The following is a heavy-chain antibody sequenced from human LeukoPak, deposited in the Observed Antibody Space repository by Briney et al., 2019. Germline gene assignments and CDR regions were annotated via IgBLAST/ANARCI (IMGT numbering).Heavy chain of an antibody. V-gene: IGHV4-31*03. CDR2: IYYSGST. J-gene: IGHJ4*02. D-gene: IGHD3-22*01. CDR3: ARASSGYYWDFDY. Sequence: KPSETLSLTCSVSGGSITSGAHYWTWIRQHPGKGLEWIGYIYYSGSTYYNPSLKSRVTISVDTSKNQFSLKLSSVTAADTAVYYCARASSGYYWDFDYWGQGTLVTVSS. CDR1: GGSITSGAHY.